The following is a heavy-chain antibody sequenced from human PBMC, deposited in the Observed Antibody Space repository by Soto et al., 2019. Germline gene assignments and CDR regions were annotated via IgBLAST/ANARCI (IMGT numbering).Heavy chain of an antibody. V-gene: IGHV1-3*01. Sequence: ASSKISFNASGYTFTRYASHWVLESPGQRLEWMGWINAGYGNTKYSQKFQGRVTITRDTSASTAYMELSSLRSEDTAVYYCARTYCDILTGYSPNPFDYWGQGTLVTVSS. CDR1: GYTFTRYA. J-gene: IGHJ4*02. D-gene: IGHD3-9*01. CDR3: ARTYCDILTGYSPNPFDY. CDR2: INAGYGNT.